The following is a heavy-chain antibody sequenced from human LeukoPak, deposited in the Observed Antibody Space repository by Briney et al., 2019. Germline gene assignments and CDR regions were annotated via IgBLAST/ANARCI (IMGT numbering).Heavy chain of an antibody. Sequence: GASVKVSCKASRYTFRNYGICWVRPAPGQGLEWMGWIIVYNGYTKYAQNLQGRVTMTTDTSTNTAHMELRSLESDDTAVYYCARDKDNYNYVYFDYWGQGTLVTVSS. CDR3: ARDKDNYNYVYFDY. J-gene: IGHJ4*02. CDR2: IIVYNGYT. V-gene: IGHV1-18*01. CDR1: RYTFRNYG. D-gene: IGHD5-24*01.